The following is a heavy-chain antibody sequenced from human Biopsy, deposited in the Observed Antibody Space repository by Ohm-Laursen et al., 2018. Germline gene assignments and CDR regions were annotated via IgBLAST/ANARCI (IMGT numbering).Heavy chain of an antibody. Sequence: GTLSLTCTVSGDSLTSGPENWSWIRQSPGQGLEYIGFIYSGWNTNYNPSLKNRVTMSVDTSKNQFYLKLYSVTAADTAVYYCARGRRTSGWPYFDNWGQGALVIVSP. D-gene: IGHD6-19*01. CDR3: ARGRRTSGWPYFDN. CDR1: GDSLTSGPEN. V-gene: IGHV4-61*01. CDR2: IYSGWNT. J-gene: IGHJ4*02.